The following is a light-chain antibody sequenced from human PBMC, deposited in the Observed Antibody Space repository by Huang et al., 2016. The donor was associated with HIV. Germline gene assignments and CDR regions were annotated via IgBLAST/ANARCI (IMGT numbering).Light chain of an antibody. J-gene: IGKJ4*01. V-gene: IGKV1-8*01. CDR1: QNVGTS. CDR2: DAS. Sequence: IRMTQSPSSLSASTGDRVTITCRASQNVGTSLAWYQQRPGRAPVLLIYDASTLQRGGPSRFIGSRSRTVFTLTLCCLQVEDAATYYCQHTDGLSPLTFGGGT. CDR3: QHTDGLSPLT.